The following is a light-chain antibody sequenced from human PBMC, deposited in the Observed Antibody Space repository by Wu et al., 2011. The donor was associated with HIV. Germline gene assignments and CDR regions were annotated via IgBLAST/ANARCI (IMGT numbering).Light chain of an antibody. J-gene: IGKJ4*01. CDR1: QTITNTY. Sequence: CTASQTITNTYLAWYQQRPGQAPRLLIYGASNRATGIPDRFSGSGSGTDFTLTISRLEPEDFAVYYCQQYGGAPFTFGGGPKWRS. V-gene: IGKV3-20*01. CDR3: QQYGGAPFT. CDR2: GAS.